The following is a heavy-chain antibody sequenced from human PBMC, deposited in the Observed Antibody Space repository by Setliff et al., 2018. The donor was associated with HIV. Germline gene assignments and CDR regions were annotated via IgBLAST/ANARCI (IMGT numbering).Heavy chain of an antibody. CDR1: GGSISNGYYY. V-gene: IGHV4-61*09. CDR2: IYTSGST. CDR3: ARGGREYGVNYYYYYMDV. D-gene: IGHD3-10*01. J-gene: IGHJ6*03. Sequence: KPLETLSLTCTVSGGSISNGYYYWSWIRQPAGKGLEWIGHIYTSGSTKYNPSLKSRVTISVDTSKNQFSLKLSSVTAADTAVYYCARGGREYGVNYYYYYMDVWGKGTTVTV.